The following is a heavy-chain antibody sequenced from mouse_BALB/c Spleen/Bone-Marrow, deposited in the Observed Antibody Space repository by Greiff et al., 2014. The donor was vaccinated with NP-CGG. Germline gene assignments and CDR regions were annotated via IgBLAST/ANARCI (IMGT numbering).Heavy chain of an antibody. J-gene: IGHJ4*01. V-gene: IGHV1-5*01. CDR2: IYPGNSDT. CDR3: THGYDYYAMDY. Sequence: EVQLQQSGTVLARPGTSVKMSCKASGYTFTSYWMHWVKQRPGQGLEWIGAIYPGNSDTSYNQKFKGKAKLTAVTSTSTAYMELSSLTNEDSAVYYCTHGYDYYAMDYWGQGTSVTVSS. CDR1: GYTFTSYW. D-gene: IGHD2-2*01.